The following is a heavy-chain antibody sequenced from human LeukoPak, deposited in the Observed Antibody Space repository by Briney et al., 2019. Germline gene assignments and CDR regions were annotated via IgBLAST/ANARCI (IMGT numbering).Heavy chain of an antibody. J-gene: IGHJ3*02. D-gene: IGHD2-21*01. CDR3: ARVLGDIVVVGNDAFDI. V-gene: IGHV4-59*01. CDR2: IHYSGGT. Sequence: SETLSLTCTVSSDSITNYYWSWLRQPPGKGLEWIGYIHYSGGTNYIPSLKSRVAISLDTSKNQFSLKLSSVTAADTAVYYCARVLGDIVVVGNDAFDIWGQGTMVTVSS. CDR1: SDSITNYY.